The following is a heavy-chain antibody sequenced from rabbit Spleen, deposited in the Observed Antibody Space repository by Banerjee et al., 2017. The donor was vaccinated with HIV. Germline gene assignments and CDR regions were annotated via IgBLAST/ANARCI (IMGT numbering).Heavy chain of an antibody. D-gene: IGHD8-1*01. Sequence: QEQLEESGGGLVKPGASLTLTCTASGVSFGFSSYMCWVRQAPGKGLEWIACIYAGSSDSTYSATWAKGRFTLSKTSSTTVTLQMTSLTAADTATYFCARDTGTSFSTYGMDLWGPGTLVTVS. J-gene: IGHJ6*01. V-gene: IGHV1S45*01. CDR3: ARDTGTSFSTYGMDL. CDR1: GVSFGFSSY. CDR2: IYAGSSDST.